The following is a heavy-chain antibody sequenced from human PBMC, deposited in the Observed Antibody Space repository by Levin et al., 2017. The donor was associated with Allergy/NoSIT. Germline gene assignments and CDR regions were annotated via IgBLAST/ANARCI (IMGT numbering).Heavy chain of an antibody. Sequence: PSETLSLTCTVSGGSISSYYWSWIRQPPGKGLEWIGYIYYSGSTNYNPSLKSRVTISVDTSKNQFSLKLSSVTAADTAVYYCARVSYYYAPFDYWGQGTLVTVSS. CDR2: IYYSGST. D-gene: IGHD3-10*01. V-gene: IGHV4-59*01. CDR3: ARVSYYYAPFDY. J-gene: IGHJ4*02. CDR1: GGSISSYY.